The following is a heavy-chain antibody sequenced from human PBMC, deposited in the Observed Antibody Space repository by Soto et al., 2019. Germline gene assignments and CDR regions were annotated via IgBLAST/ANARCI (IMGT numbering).Heavy chain of an antibody. V-gene: IGHV3-23*01. CDR3: AKRGWLVYDYIWGRGGGYYFDY. CDR2: ISGSGGST. J-gene: IGHJ4*02. Sequence: GGSLRLSCAASGFTFSSYAMSWVRQAPGKGLEWVSAISGSGGSTYYADSVKGRFTISRDNSKNTLYLQMNSLRAEDTAVYYCAKRGWLVYDYIWGRGGGYYFDYWGQGTLVTVSS. CDR1: GFTFSSYA. D-gene: IGHD3-16*01.